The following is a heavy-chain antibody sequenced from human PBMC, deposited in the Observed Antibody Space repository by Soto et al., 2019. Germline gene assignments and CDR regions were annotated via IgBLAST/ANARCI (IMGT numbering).Heavy chain of an antibody. Sequence: PGESLNISCKGSGYSFTSYWIGWVRQMPGKGLEWMGIIYPGDSDTRYSPSFQGQVTISADKSISTAYLQWSSLNASDTAMYYCASTGRYSGYDKTYYYYYMDVWGKGTTVTVS. D-gene: IGHD5-12*01. CDR1: GYSFTSYW. CDR3: ASTGRYSGYDKTYYYYYMDV. CDR2: IYPGDSDT. V-gene: IGHV5-51*01. J-gene: IGHJ6*03.